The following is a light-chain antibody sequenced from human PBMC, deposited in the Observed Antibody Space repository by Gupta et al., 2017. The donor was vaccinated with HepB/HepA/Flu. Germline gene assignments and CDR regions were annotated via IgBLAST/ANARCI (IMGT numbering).Light chain of an antibody. CDR1: QSISSY. CDR3: QQSYSTLIT. J-gene: IGKJ4*01. Sequence: DIQMTQSPSSLSASVGDRVTITCRASQSISSYLNWYQQKPGKAPKLLIYAASSLQSGVPSRFSGSGSGTDFTLTISSLQPEDFATYYCQQSYSTLITFGGGPRWRSN. V-gene: IGKV1-39*01. CDR2: AAS.